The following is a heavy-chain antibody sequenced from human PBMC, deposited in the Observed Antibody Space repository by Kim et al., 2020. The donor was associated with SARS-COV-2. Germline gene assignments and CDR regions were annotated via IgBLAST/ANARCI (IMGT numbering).Heavy chain of an antibody. V-gene: IGHV4-31*02. CDR3: ARVYYDSSGYYYADY. D-gene: IGHD3-22*01. Sequence: PSLKSRVTISVETSKNQFSLKLSSVTAADTAVYYCARVYYDSSGYYYADYWGQGTLVTVSS. J-gene: IGHJ4*02.